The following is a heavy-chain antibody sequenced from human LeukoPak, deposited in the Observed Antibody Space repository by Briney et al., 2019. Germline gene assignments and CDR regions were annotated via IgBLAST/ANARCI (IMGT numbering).Heavy chain of an antibody. CDR1: GFIFSCCG. D-gene: IGHD7-27*01. CDR3: ARDRSQIETVGTIFDY. CDR2: IWADGSNK. Sequence: GGSLRLSCAASGFIFSCCGLHWVRQAPGKGLEWVAVIWADGSNKYYADSVKGRFTISRDNSKNTLYLQMNSLRAEDTAVYYCARDRSQIETVGTIFDYWGQGTLVTVSS. V-gene: IGHV3-33*01. J-gene: IGHJ4*02.